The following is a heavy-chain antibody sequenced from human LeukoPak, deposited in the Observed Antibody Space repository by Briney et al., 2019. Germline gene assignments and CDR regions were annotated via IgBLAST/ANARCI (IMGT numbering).Heavy chain of an antibody. Sequence: PGGSLRLSCAASGFTFSSYEMNWVRQAPEKGLEWVSYISSSGSIIHYADSVKGRFTISRDNAKNSLYLQMSSLRAEGMAIYYCARDDGYHYGFDYWGQGTLVTVSS. CDR3: ARDDGYHYGFDY. CDR2: ISSSGSII. V-gene: IGHV3-48*03. CDR1: GFTFSSYE. J-gene: IGHJ4*02. D-gene: IGHD5-24*01.